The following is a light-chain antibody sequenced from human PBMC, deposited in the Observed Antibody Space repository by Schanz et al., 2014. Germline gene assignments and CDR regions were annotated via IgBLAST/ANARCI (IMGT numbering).Light chain of an antibody. CDR1: SSNIGSNY. Sequence: QSVLTQPPSASGTPGQRVTISCSGSSSNIGSNYVYWYQQLPGTAPKLLIYKNNQRPSGVPDRFSGSKSGTSASLAISGLQSEDEADYYCAAWDDSLNAVFGGGTKLTVL. J-gene: IGLJ3*02. V-gene: IGLV1-44*01. CDR2: KNN. CDR3: AAWDDSLNAV.